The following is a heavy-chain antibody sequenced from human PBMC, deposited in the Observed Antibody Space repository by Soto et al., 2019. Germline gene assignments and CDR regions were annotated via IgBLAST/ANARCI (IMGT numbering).Heavy chain of an antibody. CDR1: GGSISSYY. D-gene: IGHD5-12*01. CDR2: IYYSGST. J-gene: IGHJ2*01. V-gene: IGHV4-59*08. CDR3: ARHRRDGYTGDGVSFDL. Sequence: QVQLQESGPGLVKPSETLSLTCTVSGGSISSYYWSWIRQPPGKGLEWIGYIYYSGSTNYNPSLKSRVTISVDTSKNQFSLKLSSVNAADTAVYYCARHRRDGYTGDGVSFDLWGRGTLVTVSS.